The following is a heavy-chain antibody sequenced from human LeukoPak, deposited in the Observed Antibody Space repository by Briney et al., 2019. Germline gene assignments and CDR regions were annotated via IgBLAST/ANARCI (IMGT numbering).Heavy chain of an antibody. J-gene: IGHJ4*02. D-gene: IGHD5-12*01. CDR1: GYTFSNYW. CDR3: ARRTPGYTSAWYYFDS. Sequence: GESLKISCSASGYTFSNYWLAWVRLMPGRGLEWMGIIYPGDSDATYSPSFQGQVTFSADKSINTAYLHWSSLKASDTAIYYCARRTPGYTSAWYYFDSWGQGTLVTVSS. CDR2: IYPGDSDA. V-gene: IGHV5-51*01.